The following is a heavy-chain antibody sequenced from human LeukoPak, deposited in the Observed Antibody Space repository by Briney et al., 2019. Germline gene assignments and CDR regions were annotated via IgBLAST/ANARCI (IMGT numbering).Heavy chain of an antibody. CDR1: GYTFTSYG. CDR2: ISTYNGNT. V-gene: IGHV1-18*01. D-gene: IGHD2-2*01. Sequence: ASVKVSCKASGYTFTSYGISWVRQAPGQGLEWMGWISTYNGNTNYALKLQGRVTITADESTSTAYMELSSLRSEDTAVYYCVRGCSSTSCYALYNWFDPWGQGTLVTVSS. J-gene: IGHJ5*02. CDR3: VRGCSSTSCYALYNWFDP.